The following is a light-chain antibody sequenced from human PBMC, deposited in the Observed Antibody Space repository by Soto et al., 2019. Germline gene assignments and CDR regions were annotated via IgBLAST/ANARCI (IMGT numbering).Light chain of an antibody. Sequence: EIVLTQSPATLSLFPGERATLSCRASQSVRTYLAWYQQKPGQAPRLLISNASNRATGIPARFSGSGSGTDFTLSISSLEPEDFAVYYCQQRSNWPPSITFGQGTRLEIK. V-gene: IGKV3-11*01. CDR1: QSVRTY. CDR3: QQRSNWPPSIT. CDR2: NAS. J-gene: IGKJ5*01.